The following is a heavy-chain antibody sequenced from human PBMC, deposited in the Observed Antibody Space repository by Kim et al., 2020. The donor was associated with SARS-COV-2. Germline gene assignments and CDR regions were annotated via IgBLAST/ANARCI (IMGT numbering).Heavy chain of an antibody. V-gene: IGHV4-34*01. CDR2: INHSGST. Sequence: SETLSLTCAVYGGSFSGYYWSWIRQPPGKGLEWIGEINHSGSTNYNPSLKSRVTISVDTSKNQFSLKLSSVTAADTAVYYCARRGSGWSRERGFDYWGQGTLVTVSS. CDR3: ARRGSGWSRERGFDY. D-gene: IGHD6-19*01. J-gene: IGHJ4*02. CDR1: GGSFSGYY.